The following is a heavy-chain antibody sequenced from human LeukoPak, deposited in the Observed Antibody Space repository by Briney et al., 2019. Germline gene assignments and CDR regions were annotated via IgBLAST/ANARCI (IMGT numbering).Heavy chain of an antibody. CDR3: ARGNYDYVWGSYRYTDGFDY. D-gene: IGHD3-16*02. V-gene: IGHV3-30*04. J-gene: IGHJ4*02. CDR1: GFTFSSYA. CDR2: ISYDDSNE. Sequence: PGRSLRLSCAASGFTFSSYAMHWVRQASGKGLEWVAIISYDDSNEYYADSVKGRFTISRDNSKNTLFLQMNSLRAEDMAVYYCARGNYDYVWGSYRYTDGFDYWGQGTLVTVSS.